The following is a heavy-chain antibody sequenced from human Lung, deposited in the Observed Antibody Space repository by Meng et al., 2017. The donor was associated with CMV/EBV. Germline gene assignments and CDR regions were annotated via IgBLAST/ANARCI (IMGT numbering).Heavy chain of an antibody. J-gene: IGHJ6*02. CDR3: ARDSLYEPKYGTDV. CDR1: GGSISSSSYY. V-gene: IGHV4-31*03. CDR2: VFHTGAT. D-gene: IGHD5/OR15-5a*01. Sequence: SETXSLXCTVSGGSISSSSYYWSWIRQHPGKGPEWIGYVFHTGATYYSPSLNSRLTLSLDTSKNQFSLKLSSVTAADTAVYYCARDSLYEPKYGTDVWGPGTTVTVSS.